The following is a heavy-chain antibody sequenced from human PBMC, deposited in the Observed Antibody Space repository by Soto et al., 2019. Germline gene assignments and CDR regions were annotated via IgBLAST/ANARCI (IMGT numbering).Heavy chain of an antibody. CDR1: GFTFSSYA. V-gene: IGHV3-30-3*01. J-gene: IGHJ6*02. Sequence: QVQLVESGGGVVQPGRSLRLSCAASGFTFSSYAMHWVRQAPGKGLEWVAVISYDGSNKYCADSVKGRFTISRDNSKNTLYLQMNSLRAEDTAVYYCATGGTGGYYYWNYYYYGMDVWGQGTTVTVSS. CDR2: ISYDGSNK. CDR3: ATGGTGGYYYWNYYYYGMDV. D-gene: IGHD3-22*01.